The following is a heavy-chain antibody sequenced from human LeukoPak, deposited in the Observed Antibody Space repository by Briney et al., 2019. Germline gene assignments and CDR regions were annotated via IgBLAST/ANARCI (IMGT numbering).Heavy chain of an antibody. CDR2: ISAYNGNT. J-gene: IGHJ6*03. V-gene: IGHV1-18*01. CDR3: ARDQAGYYNDYYMDI. D-gene: IGHD3-10*01. Sequence: ASVKVSCKASGYTFNSYGISWVRQAPGQGLEWMGWISAYNGNTNYAQRLQGRVTMTTDTSTSTAYMELRSLRSDDTAIYYCARDQAGYYNDYYMDIWGEGTTVTVSS. CDR1: GYTFNSYG.